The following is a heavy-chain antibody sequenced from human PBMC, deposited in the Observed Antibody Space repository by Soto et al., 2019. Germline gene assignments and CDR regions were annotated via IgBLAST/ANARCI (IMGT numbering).Heavy chain of an antibody. CDR3: ARDQSVAGPTTLFDP. CDR1: GFTFSSYW. CDR2: INSAGSST. Sequence: GGSLRLSCAASGFTFSSYWMHWVRQAPGKGLVWVSRINSAGSSTTYADSVKGRFTISRDSAKNTLYLQMNSLRAEDTAVYYCARDQSVAGPTTLFDPWGQGTLVTVSS. J-gene: IGHJ5*02. V-gene: IGHV3-74*01. D-gene: IGHD6-19*01.